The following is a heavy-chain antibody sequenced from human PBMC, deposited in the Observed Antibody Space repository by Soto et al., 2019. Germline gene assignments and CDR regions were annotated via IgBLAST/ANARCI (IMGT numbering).Heavy chain of an antibody. CDR3: ATSGKSGFSSSWVFDY. Sequence: WTWIHHHPGKGLEWIGYIYYSGSTYYNPSLKSRVTISIDTSKKQFSLKLSSVTAADTAVYYCATSGKSGFSSSWVFDYWGQGTLVTASS. CDR2: IYYSGST. J-gene: IGHJ4*02. V-gene: IGHV4-31*02. D-gene: IGHD6-13*01.